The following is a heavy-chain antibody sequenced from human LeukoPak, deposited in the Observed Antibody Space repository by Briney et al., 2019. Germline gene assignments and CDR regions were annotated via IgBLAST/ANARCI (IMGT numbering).Heavy chain of an antibody. CDR1: GGTFSSYA. CDR3: ARGSEVRGAPRDAFDI. V-gene: IGHV1-69*05. Sequence: GSSVKVFCKASGGTFSSYAISWVRQAPGQGLEWMGGIIPIFGTANYAQKFQGRVTITTDESTSTAYMELSSLRSEDTAVYYCARGSEVRGAPRDAFDIWGQGTMVTVSS. CDR2: IIPIFGTA. J-gene: IGHJ3*02. D-gene: IGHD4/OR15-4a*01.